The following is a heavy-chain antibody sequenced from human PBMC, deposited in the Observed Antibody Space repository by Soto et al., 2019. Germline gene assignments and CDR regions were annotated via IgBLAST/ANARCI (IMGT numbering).Heavy chain of an antibody. CDR2: TYYRSKWYN. Sequence: SQTLSLPCDISGDSVSSNSSACNFSRQSPSRGLEWLGRTYYRSKWYNDYAVSVKSRITINPDTSKNQFSLQLNSVTPEDTAVYYCARWRPEQQLAYGMDVWGQGTTVTVSS. J-gene: IGHJ6*02. D-gene: IGHD6-13*01. CDR3: ARWRPEQQLAYGMDV. CDR1: GDSVSSNSSA. V-gene: IGHV6-1*01.